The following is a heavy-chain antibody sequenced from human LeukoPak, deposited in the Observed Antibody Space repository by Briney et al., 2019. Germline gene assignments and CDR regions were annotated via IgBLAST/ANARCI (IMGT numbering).Heavy chain of an antibody. V-gene: IGHV3-7*03. CDR2: IKQDGSDK. CDR3: ARYNSAWKTDDY. J-gene: IGHJ4*02. D-gene: IGHD6-19*01. CDR1: GFTFNSYW. Sequence: GGSLRLSCAASGFTFNSYWMTWVRQAPGKGLEWVADIKQDGSDKYYAGSVKGRFTISRDNAKNSLYLQMNSLRAEDTAVYFCARYNSAWKTDDYWGLGTLVTVSS.